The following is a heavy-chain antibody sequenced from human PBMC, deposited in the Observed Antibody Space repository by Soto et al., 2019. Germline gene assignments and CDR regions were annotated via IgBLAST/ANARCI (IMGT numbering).Heavy chain of an antibody. V-gene: IGHV4-61*01. Sequence: QVQLQESGPGLLKPSETLSLTCTVSGDSVSSGNYYWSWIRQPPGKGLEWIGYMFDSGSTTYNPSLNPRGTISADTSKNQVFLKLKSVTAADSAVYYCARDYGPSYGAYSNNGWCMDVWGPGTTVTITS. CDR3: ARDYGPSYGAYSNNGWCMDV. CDR2: MFDSGST. D-gene: IGHD4-17*01. CDR1: GDSVSSGNYY. J-gene: IGHJ6*02.